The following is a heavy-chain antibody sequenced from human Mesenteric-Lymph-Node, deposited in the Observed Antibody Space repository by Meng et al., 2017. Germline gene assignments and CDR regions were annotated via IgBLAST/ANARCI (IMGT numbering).Heavy chain of an antibody. J-gene: IGHJ6*02. Sequence: LVKVSCKASGGTFSSYAISWVRQAPGQGLEWMGGIIPIFGTANYAQKFQGRVTITADESTSTAYMELSSLRSEDTAVYYCARGGDYDSGGLFSHYYYYGMDVWGQGTTVTVSS. CDR1: GGTFSSYA. CDR3: ARGGDYDSGGLFSHYYYYGMDV. V-gene: IGHV1-69*13. CDR2: IIPIFGTA. D-gene: IGHD5-12*01.